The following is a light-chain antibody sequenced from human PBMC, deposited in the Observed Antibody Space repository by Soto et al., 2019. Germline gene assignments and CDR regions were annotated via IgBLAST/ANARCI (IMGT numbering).Light chain of an antibody. Sequence: QSALTQPASVSGSPGQSITISCTGTSSDVGGSNHVSWYQQHPGKAPKLMIFDVSTRPSGVSNRFSDSKSGNTASLTISGLQAEDEADYYCSSYATSSTLVLFGGGTKLTVL. V-gene: IGLV2-14*01. J-gene: IGLJ3*02. CDR1: SSDVGGSNH. CDR3: SSYATSSTLVL. CDR2: DVS.